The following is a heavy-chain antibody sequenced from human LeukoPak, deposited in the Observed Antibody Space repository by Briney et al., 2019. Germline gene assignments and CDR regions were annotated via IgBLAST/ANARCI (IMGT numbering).Heavy chain of an antibody. J-gene: IGHJ6*03. CDR1: GYTFTNYG. CDR2: ISTYNGDT. Sequence: ASVKVSCKASGYTFTNYGISWVRQAPGQGLEWMGWISTYNGDTDYAQKFQDRVTLTTDTSTSTAYMEVTSLRSDDTAVYYCARGSRGITIFGVVNYMDVWGKGTTVTVSS. CDR3: ARGSRGITIFGVVNYMDV. V-gene: IGHV1-18*01. D-gene: IGHD3-3*01.